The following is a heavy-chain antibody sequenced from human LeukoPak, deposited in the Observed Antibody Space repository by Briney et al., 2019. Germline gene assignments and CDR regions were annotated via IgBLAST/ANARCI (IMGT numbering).Heavy chain of an antibody. Sequence: SGTLSLTCAVSGGSISSRNWWSWVRQPPGKGLERIGEVYYSGSTNYNPSLKSRLTMSLDKSKNQFSLSLSSVTAADTAIYYCAGSIYYFDYWGQGTLVTVSS. CDR2: VYYSGST. CDR3: AGSIYYFDY. CDR1: GGSISSRNW. J-gene: IGHJ4*02. V-gene: IGHV4-4*02. D-gene: IGHD2-21*01.